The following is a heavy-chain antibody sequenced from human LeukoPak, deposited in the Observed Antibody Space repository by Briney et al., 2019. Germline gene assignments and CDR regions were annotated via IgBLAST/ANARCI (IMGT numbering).Heavy chain of an antibody. CDR1: GYTFTSYG. CDR3: AREMAPGSSSWYD. J-gene: IGHJ4*02. CDR2: IIPIFGTA. Sequence: SVKVSCKASGYTFTSYGISWVRQAPGQGLEWMGRIIPIFGTANYAQKFQGRVTITTDESTSTAYMELSSLRSEDTAVYYCAREMAPGSSSWYDWGQGTLVTVSS. D-gene: IGHD6-13*01. V-gene: IGHV1-69*05.